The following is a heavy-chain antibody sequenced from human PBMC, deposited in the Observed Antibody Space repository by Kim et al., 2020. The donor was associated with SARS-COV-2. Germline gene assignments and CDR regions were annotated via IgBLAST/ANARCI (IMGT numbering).Heavy chain of an antibody. D-gene: IGHD1-26*01. V-gene: IGHV3-9*01. CDR2: ISWNSGSI. CDR1: GFTFGDYA. CDR3: AKDMGWELLPNGGFVDY. J-gene: IGHJ4*02. Sequence: GGSLRLSCAASGFTFGDYAMHWVRQAPGKGLEWVSGISWNSGSIGYADSVKGRFTISRDNAKNSLYLQMNSPRAEDTALYYCAKDMGWELLPNGGFVDYWGQGTLVTVSS.